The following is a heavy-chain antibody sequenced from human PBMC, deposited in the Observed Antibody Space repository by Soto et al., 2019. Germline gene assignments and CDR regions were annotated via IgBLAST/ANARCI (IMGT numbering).Heavy chain of an antibody. D-gene: IGHD3-10*01. CDR3: AKDMVRGVIPPILDY. V-gene: IGHV3-66*01. J-gene: IGHJ4*02. CDR2: RYSDGRS. Sequence: PGGSLRLSCAGSGFTVSISYMTWVRQVPGKGLEWVSIRYSDGRSYHAESVKGRFTISTDDSENTLYLQMSSLRAEDTAVYYCAKDMVRGVIPPILDYWGQGTLVTVSS. CDR1: GFTVSISY.